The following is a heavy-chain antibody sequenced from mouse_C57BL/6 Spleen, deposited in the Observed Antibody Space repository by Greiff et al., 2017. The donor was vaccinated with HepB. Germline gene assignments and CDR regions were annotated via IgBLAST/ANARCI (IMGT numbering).Heavy chain of an antibody. Sequence: VQLQQSGAELVRPGASVKLSCTASGFNIKDDYMHWVKQRPEQGLEWIGWIDPENGDTEYASKFQGKATITADTSSNTAYLQLSSLTSEDTAVYYCTTEVLRSYAMDYWGQGTSVTVSS. J-gene: IGHJ4*01. V-gene: IGHV14-4*01. D-gene: IGHD1-1*01. CDR2: IDPENGDT. CDR3: TTEVLRSYAMDY. CDR1: GFNIKDDY.